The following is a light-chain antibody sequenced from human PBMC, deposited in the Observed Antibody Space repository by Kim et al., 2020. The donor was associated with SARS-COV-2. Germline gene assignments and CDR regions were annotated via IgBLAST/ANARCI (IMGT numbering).Light chain of an antibody. CDR1: QSVSSN. CDR2: DAS. CDR3: QQDNNWDPIT. V-gene: IGKV3-15*01. J-gene: IGKJ5*01. Sequence: EIVMTQSPATLSVSPGERATLSCRASQSVSSNLAWYRQKPGQTPRLLIYDASTRATGVPARFSGSGSGTEFTLTISSLQFEDFAFYYCQQDNNWDPITFGQGTRLEIK.